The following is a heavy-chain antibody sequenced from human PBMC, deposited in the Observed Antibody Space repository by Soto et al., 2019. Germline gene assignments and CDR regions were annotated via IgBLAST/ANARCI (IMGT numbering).Heavy chain of an antibody. CDR2: IIPIFGTA. CDR1: GGTFSSYA. V-gene: IGHV1-69*06. Sequence: QVQLVQSGAEVKKPGSSVKVSCKASGGTFSSYAISWVRQAPGQGLEWMGGIIPIFGTANYAQKFQGRGTITADKSTSTAYMELSSLRSEDTAVYYCARDVGATVGGTMSWFDPWGQGTLVTVSS. D-gene: IGHD1-26*01. CDR3: ARDVGATVGGTMSWFDP. J-gene: IGHJ5*02.